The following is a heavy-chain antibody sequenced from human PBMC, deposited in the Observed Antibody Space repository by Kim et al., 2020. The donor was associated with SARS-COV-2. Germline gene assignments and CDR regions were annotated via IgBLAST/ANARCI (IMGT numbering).Heavy chain of an antibody. Sequence: FADSVKGRFTISRDNFKNTLYLQRNSLRAEDTAVYYCAKDPDEGEPTTSDWGPGAPVTVSS. J-gene: IGHJ4*02. CDR3: AKDPDEGEPTTSD. V-gene: IGHV3-23*01. D-gene: IGHD1-1*01.